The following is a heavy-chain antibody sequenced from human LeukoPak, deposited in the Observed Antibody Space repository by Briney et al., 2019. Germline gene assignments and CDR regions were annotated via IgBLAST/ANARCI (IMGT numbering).Heavy chain of an antibody. CDR1: GGSISSYY. CDR2: IYTSGST. Sequence: SETLSLTCTVSGGSISSYYWSWIRQPAGKGLEWTGRIYTSGSTNYNPSLKSRVTMSVDTSKNQFSLKLSSVTAADTAVYYCGGSGSYPEHYFDYWGQGTLVTVSS. J-gene: IGHJ4*02. V-gene: IGHV4-4*07. CDR3: GGSGSYPEHYFDY. D-gene: IGHD3-10*01.